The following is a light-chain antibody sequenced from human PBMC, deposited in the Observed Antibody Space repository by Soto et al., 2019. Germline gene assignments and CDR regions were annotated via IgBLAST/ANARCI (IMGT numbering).Light chain of an antibody. CDR2: IAS. CDR3: QHLT. J-gene: IGKJ4*01. CDR1: QDINSW. V-gene: IGKV1-12*01. Sequence: DIQMTQSPSSVSASVGDRVTITCRASQDINSWLTWYQQKPGKAPKVLIYIASRLQSGVPSRFSGRGSGTEFTLTISSLQPDDFATYYCQHLTFGGGTKVDIK.